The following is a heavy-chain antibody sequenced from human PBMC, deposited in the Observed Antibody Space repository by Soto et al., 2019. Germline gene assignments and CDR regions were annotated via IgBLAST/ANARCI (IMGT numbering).Heavy chain of an antibody. CDR1: GFTFSSYA. CDR2: ISGSGGST. Sequence: GGSLRLSCAASGFTFSSYAMSWVRQAPGKGLEWVSAISGSGGSTYYADSVKGRFTISRDNSKNTLYLQMNSLRAEDTAVYYCAKFGIVGVSAYYYYYGMDVWGQGTTVTVSS. D-gene: IGHD2-21*01. CDR3: AKFGIVGVSAYYYYYGMDV. V-gene: IGHV3-23*01. J-gene: IGHJ6*02.